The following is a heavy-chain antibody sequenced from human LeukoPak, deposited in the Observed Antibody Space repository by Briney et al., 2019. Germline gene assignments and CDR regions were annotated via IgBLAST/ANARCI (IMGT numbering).Heavy chain of an antibody. D-gene: IGHD6-13*01. Sequence: SQTLSLTCTLSGGSSSSGSYSWNWIRQHPGKGLEWIGYIYNSGSTSYNPSLKSRVTISVDTSKNQFSLKLSSVTAADTAVYFCARKKIAAAGPFDYWGRGTLVTVSS. CDR2: IYNSGST. CDR3: ARKKIAAAGPFDY. J-gene: IGHJ4*02. V-gene: IGHV4-31*03. CDR1: GGSSSSGSYS.